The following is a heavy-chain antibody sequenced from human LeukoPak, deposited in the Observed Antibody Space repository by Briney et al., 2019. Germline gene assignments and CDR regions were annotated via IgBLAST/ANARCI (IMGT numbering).Heavy chain of an antibody. CDR1: GYTFTSYA. Sequence: ASVKVSCKASGYTFTSYAMNWVRQAPGQGLEWMGWINTNTGNPTYAQGFTGRFVLSLDTSVSTAYLQISSLKAEDTAVYYCARTGVVAPVPQEIDYWGQGTLVTVSS. CDR3: ARTGVVAPVPQEIDY. D-gene: IGHD2-15*01. CDR2: INTNTGNP. V-gene: IGHV7-4-1*02. J-gene: IGHJ4*02.